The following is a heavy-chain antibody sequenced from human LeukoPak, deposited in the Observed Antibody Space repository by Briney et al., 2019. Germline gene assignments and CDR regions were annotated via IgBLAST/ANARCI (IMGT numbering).Heavy chain of an antibody. D-gene: IGHD3-10*01. CDR2: INHSGST. V-gene: IGHV4-34*01. CDR3: ARADPNASGYFYRFNWFDP. J-gene: IGHJ5*02. CDR1: GGSFSGYY. Sequence: SETLSLTCAVYGGSFSGYYWSWIRQPPGKGLEWIGEINHSGSTNYNPSLKSRVTISVDTSKNQFSLKLNSVTAADTAVYYCARADPNASGYFYRFNWFDPWGQGTLVTVPS.